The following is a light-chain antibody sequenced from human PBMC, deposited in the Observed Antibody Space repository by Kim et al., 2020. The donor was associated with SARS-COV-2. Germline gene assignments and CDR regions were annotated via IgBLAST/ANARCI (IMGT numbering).Light chain of an antibody. V-gene: IGLV1-44*01. CDR1: TYNIGVYT. J-gene: IGLJ3*02. CDR3: AAWDDRLNGVV. CDR2: SNN. Sequence: GQRVTVSGSGSTYNIGVYTVNWFQQLPGTAPKLLIFSNNQRPSGVPERFSASKSGTSASLAISGLQSEDEADYYCAAWDDRLNGVVFGGGTQLTVL.